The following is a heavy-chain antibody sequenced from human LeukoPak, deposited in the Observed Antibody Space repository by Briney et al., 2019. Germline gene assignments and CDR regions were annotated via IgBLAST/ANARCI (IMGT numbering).Heavy chain of an antibody. CDR2: IKQDGSEK. V-gene: IGHV3-7*01. CDR1: GFTFSSYW. CDR3: ARGRSGIYRRYYYNYYYINV. Sequence: PGGSLRLSCAASGFTFSSYWMSWVRQAPGKGLEWVANIKQDGSEKYYVDSVKGRFTISRDNAKNSLYLQMNSLRAEDTAVYYCARGRSGIYRRYYYNYYYINVWGKGTTVTVSS. J-gene: IGHJ6*03. D-gene: IGHD1-26*01.